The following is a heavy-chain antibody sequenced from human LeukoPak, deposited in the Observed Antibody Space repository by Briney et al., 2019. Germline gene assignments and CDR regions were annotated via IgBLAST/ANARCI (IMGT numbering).Heavy chain of an antibody. CDR1: GYTFTGYY. V-gene: IGHV1-2*06. D-gene: IGHD5-18*01. CDR3: ARAGGLQEDFDD. CDR2: INPNSGGT. Sequence: ASVKVSCKAPGYTFTGYYMHWVRQAPGQGLEWMGRINPNSGGTNYAQTFQGRVTMTRDTSITTAYMELSRLRSDNTAVYYCARAGGLQEDFDDWDQGTLVTVSS. J-gene: IGHJ4*02.